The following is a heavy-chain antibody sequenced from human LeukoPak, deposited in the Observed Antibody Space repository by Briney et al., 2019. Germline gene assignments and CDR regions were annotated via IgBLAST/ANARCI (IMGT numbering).Heavy chain of an antibody. CDR2: ISYDGSNK. J-gene: IGHJ4*02. Sequence: GGSLRLSCAASGFTFNNYAMHWVRQAPGEGLEWVAVISYDGSNKYYADSVKGRFTISRDNSKNTLYLQMNSLRAEDTAVYYCASPVWRRSSTSLYFDYWGQGTLVTVSS. V-gene: IGHV3-30-3*01. D-gene: IGHD2-2*01. CDR3: ASPVWRRSSTSLYFDY. CDR1: GFTFNNYA.